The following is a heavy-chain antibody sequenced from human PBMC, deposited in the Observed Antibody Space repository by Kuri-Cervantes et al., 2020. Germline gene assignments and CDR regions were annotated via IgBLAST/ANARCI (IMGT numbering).Heavy chain of an antibody. CDR1: GGSISSYY. CDR2: IYYSGST. V-gene: IGHV4-59*01. CDR3: ARGRTLSGTYYAY. J-gene: IGHJ4*02. D-gene: IGHD1-26*01. Sequence: ESLKISCTVSGGSISSYYWSWIRQPAGKGLEWIGYIYYSGSTNYNPSLKSRVTISVDTSKNQFSLKLSSVTTADTAVCYCARGRTLSGTYYAYWGQGTLVTVSS.